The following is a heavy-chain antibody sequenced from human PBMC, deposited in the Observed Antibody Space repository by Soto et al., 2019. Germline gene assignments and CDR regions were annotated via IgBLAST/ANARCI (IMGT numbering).Heavy chain of an antibody. J-gene: IGHJ6*02. D-gene: IGHD2-15*01. Sequence: DVQLLESGGHLVQPVGSLRLSCAASGFTFSSYAMSWVRQAPGKGLEWVSSVSAGGDMTYYSDSVKGRFTISRDNSNNVLFLQMNSLRIEDTALYYCARGDRGGSGSPASYYYSGLDVWGQGTTVTVS. V-gene: IGHV3-23*01. CDR2: VSAGGDMT. CDR3: ARGDRGGSGSPASYYYSGLDV. CDR1: GFTFSSYA.